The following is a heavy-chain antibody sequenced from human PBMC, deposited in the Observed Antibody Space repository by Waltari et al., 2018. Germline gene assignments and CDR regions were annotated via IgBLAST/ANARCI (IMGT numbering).Heavy chain of an antibody. V-gene: IGHV4-4*02. Sequence: QVQLQESGPGLVKPSGTLSLTCAVSGGSISSSNWWSWVRQPPGKGLEWIGYIYYSGSTNYNPSLKSRVTISVDTSKNQFSLKLSSVTAADTAVYYCARGWLQYFHWGQGTTVTVSS. CDR2: IYYSGST. CDR3: ARGWLQYFH. CDR1: GGSISSSNW. J-gene: IGHJ6*02. D-gene: IGHD5-12*01.